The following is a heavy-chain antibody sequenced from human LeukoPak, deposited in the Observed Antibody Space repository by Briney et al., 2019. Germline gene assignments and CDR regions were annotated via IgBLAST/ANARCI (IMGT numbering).Heavy chain of an antibody. CDR1: GFTVSSNF. CDR3: ARDGYGKNYMDV. Sequence: GGSLRLSCAASGFTVSSNFMSWVRQAPGKGLEWVSVIYSGGTTYYADSVKGRFTISRDNSKNTLSLQMNSLRAEDTAVYYCARDGYGKNYMDVWGKGTTVTVSS. CDR2: IYSGGTT. D-gene: IGHD1-1*01. J-gene: IGHJ6*03. V-gene: IGHV3-53*01.